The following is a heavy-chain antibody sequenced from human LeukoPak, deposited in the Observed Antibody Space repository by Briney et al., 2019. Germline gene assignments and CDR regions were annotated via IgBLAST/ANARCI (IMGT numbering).Heavy chain of an antibody. V-gene: IGHV1-8*01. D-gene: IGHD6-19*01. CDR3: VSEASAWLDLGPHSYYFDY. Sequence: GSVKVSCKASGYTFTSYDINWVRQATGQGLEWMGWMNPNSGNTGYAQKFQGRVTMTRNTSISTAYMELSSLRSEDTAVYYCVSEASAWLDLGPHSYYFDYWGQGTLVTVSS. CDR2: MNPNSGNT. J-gene: IGHJ4*02. CDR1: GYTFTSYD.